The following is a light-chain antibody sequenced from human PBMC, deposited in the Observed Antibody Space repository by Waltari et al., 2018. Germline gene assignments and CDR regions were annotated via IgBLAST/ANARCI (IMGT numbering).Light chain of an antibody. CDR3: NSFAGSDTVV. V-gene: IGLV2-8*01. J-gene: IGLJ2*01. CDR1: SGDFGAYNS. Sequence: QSALTQPPSASGSPGQSVTISCTGTSGDFGAYNSVNWYRPHPSKVPKLMVYDVNRRPSGVPDRFSGSKSGNTASLTVSGLQPEDEAVYYCNSFAGSDTVVFGGGTTLTVL. CDR2: DVN.